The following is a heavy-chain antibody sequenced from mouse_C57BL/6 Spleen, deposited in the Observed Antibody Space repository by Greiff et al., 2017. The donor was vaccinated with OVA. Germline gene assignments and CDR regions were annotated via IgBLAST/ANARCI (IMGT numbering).Heavy chain of an antibody. CDR2: FYPGSGSI. CDR1: GYTFTEYT. J-gene: IGHJ3*01. Sequence: QVQLQQSGAELVKPGASVKLSCMASGYTFTEYTIHWVKQRSGQGLEWIGWFYPGSGSIKYNEKFKDKATLTAYKSSSTVYMELSRLTSEDSAVYFCARHEAVYYDYGGAWFAYWGQGTLVTVSA. CDR3: ARHEAVYYDYGGAWFAY. V-gene: IGHV1-62-2*01. D-gene: IGHD2-4*01.